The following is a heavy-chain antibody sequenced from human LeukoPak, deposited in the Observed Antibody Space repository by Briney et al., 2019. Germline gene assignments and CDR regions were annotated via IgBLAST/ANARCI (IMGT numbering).Heavy chain of an antibody. Sequence: PSETLSLTCAGSGYSISSGYYWGWIRQPPGKGLEWIGSIYHSGSTYYNPSLKSRVTISVDTSKNQFSLKLSSVTAADTAVYYCASQRYDSSGYLDYWGQGTLVTVSS. D-gene: IGHD3-22*01. CDR3: ASQRYDSSGYLDY. CDR2: IYHSGST. V-gene: IGHV4-38-2*01. J-gene: IGHJ4*02. CDR1: GYSISSGYY.